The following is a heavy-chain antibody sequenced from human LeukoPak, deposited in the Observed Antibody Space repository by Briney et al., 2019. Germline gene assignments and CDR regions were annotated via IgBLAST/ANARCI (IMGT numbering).Heavy chain of an antibody. CDR1: GGSFSGYY. V-gene: IGHV4-34*01. CDR2: INHSGST. J-gene: IGHJ4*02. CDR3: ARLKGSGSYSRRFDY. Sequence: SETLSLTCAVYGGSFSGYYWSWIRQPPGKGLEWIGEINHSGSTNYNPSLKSRVTISVDTSKNQFSLKQSYVTAADTAVYYCARLKGSGSYSRRFDYWGQGTLVTVSS. D-gene: IGHD3-10*01.